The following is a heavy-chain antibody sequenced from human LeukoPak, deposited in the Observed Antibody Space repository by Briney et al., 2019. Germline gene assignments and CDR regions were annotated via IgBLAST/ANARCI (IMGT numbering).Heavy chain of an antibody. CDR3: AREALRGVVVALHAD. Sequence: GASVKISCKVSGYTFTDYCMHWVQQAPGKGLEWMGLVDPEDGETIYAEKFQGRVTITADTSTDTAYMELSSLRSDDTAVYYCAREALRGVVVALHADWGQGTLVTVSS. CDR1: GYTFTDYC. J-gene: IGHJ4*02. D-gene: IGHD2-15*01. V-gene: IGHV1-69-2*01. CDR2: VDPEDGET.